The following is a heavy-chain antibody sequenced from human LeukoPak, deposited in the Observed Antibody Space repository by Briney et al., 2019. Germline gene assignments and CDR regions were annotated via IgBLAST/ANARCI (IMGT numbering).Heavy chain of an antibody. CDR2: IYYTGSA. CDR1: GGSISSSSYY. Sequence: PSETLSLTCTVSGGSISSSSYYWGWIRQPPGKGLEWIGSIYYTGSAYYNPSLKSRVTMSVDTSKNQFSLRLSSVTAADTAVYYCARGQSRASLWGQGTLVTVSS. V-gene: IGHV4-39*07. CDR3: ARGQSRASL. J-gene: IGHJ4*02.